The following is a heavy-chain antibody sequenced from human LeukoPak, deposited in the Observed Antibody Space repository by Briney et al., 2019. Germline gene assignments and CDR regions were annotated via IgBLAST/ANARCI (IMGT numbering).Heavy chain of an antibody. Sequence: ASVKVSCKDSGYTFTSYYMHLVRQDPGPGIEWMGIINHSGGSTSYAQKFQGRVTMTRDTSTSTVYMELSSLRSEDTAVYYCARPGRWIAARPFDYWGQGTLVTVSS. J-gene: IGHJ4*02. CDR1: GYTFTSYY. CDR3: ARPGRWIAARPFDY. V-gene: IGHV1-46*01. D-gene: IGHD6-6*01. CDR2: INHSGGST.